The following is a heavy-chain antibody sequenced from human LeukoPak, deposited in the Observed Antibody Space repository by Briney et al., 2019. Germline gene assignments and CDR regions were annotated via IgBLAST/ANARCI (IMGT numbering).Heavy chain of an antibody. Sequence: PSETLSLTCTVSGGSISSYYWGWIRQPPGKGLEWIGYIYYSGSTNYNPSLKSRVTISVDTSKNQFFLKLSSVTAADTAVYYCARDRRRITIFGVVQRVNWFDPWGQGTLVTVSS. CDR3: ARDRRRITIFGVVQRVNWFDP. CDR1: GGSISSYY. D-gene: IGHD3-3*01. V-gene: IGHV4-59*01. J-gene: IGHJ5*02. CDR2: IYYSGST.